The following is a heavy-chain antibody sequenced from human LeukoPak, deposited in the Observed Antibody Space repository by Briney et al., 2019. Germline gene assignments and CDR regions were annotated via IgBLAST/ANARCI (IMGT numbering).Heavy chain of an antibody. J-gene: IGHJ4*02. D-gene: IGHD1-26*01. CDR3: AADLIVGATERNY. Sequence: GGSLRLSCAASGFTFSSYWMSWVRQAPGKGLEWVANIEQDGSEKYYMDSVKGRFTISRDSAKNSLYLQMNSLRAEDTAVYYCAADLIVGATERNYWGQGTLVTVSS. CDR2: IEQDGSEK. V-gene: IGHV3-7*01. CDR1: GFTFSSYW.